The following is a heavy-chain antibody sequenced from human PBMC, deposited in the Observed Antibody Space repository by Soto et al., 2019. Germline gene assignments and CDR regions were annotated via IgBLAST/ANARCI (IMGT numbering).Heavy chain of an antibody. Sequence: QVQLVQSGAEVKKPGASVKVSCKASGYIFTIYGISWVRQAPGQGLEWMGWISGYNGNTNYAQKFQGRVTMTTDTSTSTVHMGVRSLRSDDSGVYYCARVWYDGNSGGSDVWGQGTMVTVSS. CDR3: ARVWYDGNSGGSDV. J-gene: IGHJ3*01. CDR1: GYIFTIYG. CDR2: ISGYNGNT. D-gene: IGHD3-10*01. V-gene: IGHV1-18*01.